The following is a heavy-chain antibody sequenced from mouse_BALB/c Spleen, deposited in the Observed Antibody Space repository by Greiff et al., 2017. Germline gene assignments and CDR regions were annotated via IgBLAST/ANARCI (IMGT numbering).Heavy chain of an antibody. CDR2: ISNGGGST. Sequence: LVESGGGLVQPGGSLKLSCAASGFTFSSYTMSWVRQTPEKRLEWVAYISNGGGSTYYPDTVKGRFTISRDNAKNTLYLHMSSLKSEDTAMYYCARQDGNYGFAYGGQGTLVTVSA. V-gene: IGHV5-12-2*01. CDR1: GFTFSSYT. J-gene: IGHJ3*01. D-gene: IGHD2-1*01. CDR3: ARQDGNYGFAY.